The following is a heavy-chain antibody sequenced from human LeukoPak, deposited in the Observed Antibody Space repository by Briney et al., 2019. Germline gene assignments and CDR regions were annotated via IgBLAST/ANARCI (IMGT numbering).Heavy chain of an antibody. J-gene: IGHJ6*02. V-gene: IGHV3-30-3*01. Sequence: PGGSLRLSCAASGFTFSSYAMHWVRQAPGKGLEWVAVISYGGSNKYYADSVKGRFTISRDNSKNTLYLQMNSLRAEDTAVYYCARDIRKFWSGSTYYYGMDVWGQGTTVTVSS. CDR3: ARDIRKFWSGSTYYYGMDV. CDR2: ISYGGSNK. D-gene: IGHD3-3*01. CDR1: GFTFSSYA.